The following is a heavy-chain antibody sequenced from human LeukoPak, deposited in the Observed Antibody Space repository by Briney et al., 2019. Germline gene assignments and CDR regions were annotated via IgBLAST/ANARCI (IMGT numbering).Heavy chain of an antibody. V-gene: IGHV4-34*01. CDR3: ARNRGYCSSTSCPTGDY. CDR1: GGSFSGYY. CDR2: INHSGST. Sequence: PSETLSLTCAVYGGSFSGYYWSWIRQPPGKGLEWIGEINHSGSTNYNPSLKSRVTISVDTSKNQFSLKLSSVTAADTAVYYCARNRGYCSSTSCPTGDYWGQGTLVTVSS. J-gene: IGHJ4*02. D-gene: IGHD2-2*01.